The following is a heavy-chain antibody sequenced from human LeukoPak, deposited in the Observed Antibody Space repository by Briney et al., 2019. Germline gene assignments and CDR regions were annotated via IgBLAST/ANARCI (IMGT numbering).Heavy chain of an antibody. CDR3: ARVHSSGWYRFPFDY. CDR2: ISAYNGNT. Sequence: GASVKVSCKASGYTFTSYGISWVRQAPGQGLEWMGWISAYNGNTNYAQKLQGRVTMTTDTSTSTAYMELRSLRSDDTAVYYCARVHSSGWYRFPFDYWGQGTLVTVSS. CDR1: GYTFTSYG. D-gene: IGHD6-19*01. V-gene: IGHV1-18*01. J-gene: IGHJ4*02.